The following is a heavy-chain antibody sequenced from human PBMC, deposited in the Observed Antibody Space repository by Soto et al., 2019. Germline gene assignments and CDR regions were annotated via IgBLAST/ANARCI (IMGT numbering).Heavy chain of an antibody. CDR1: GFSVSSNY. CDR3: AGSVGGGFDY. V-gene: IGHV3-66*01. CDR2: IYSGGST. Sequence: EVQLVESGGGLVQPGGSLRLSCAASGFSVSSNYMSWVRQAPGKGLEWVSIIYSGGSTYYADSVKCRFTISRDNSKNTVDLQVNSLRVEDTAIYYCAGSVGGGFDYWGQGSLVTVSS. J-gene: IGHJ4*02. D-gene: IGHD3-16*01.